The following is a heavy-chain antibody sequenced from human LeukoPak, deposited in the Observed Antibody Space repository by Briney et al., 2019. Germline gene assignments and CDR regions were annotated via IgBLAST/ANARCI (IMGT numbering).Heavy chain of an antibody. CDR3: ACRDLTSTWSYP. Sequence: GESLKISCKGIGYSFTSYWIGWVRQMPGKGMERMGVIYPGDSRTRYNPSFQGQVTISVDRSISTAYLQWVSLKASDTAMYYCACRDLTSTWSYPWGQRTPVTVSS. D-gene: IGHD2-2*01. J-gene: IGHJ5*02. CDR1: GYSFTSYW. V-gene: IGHV5-51*01. CDR2: IYPGDSRT.